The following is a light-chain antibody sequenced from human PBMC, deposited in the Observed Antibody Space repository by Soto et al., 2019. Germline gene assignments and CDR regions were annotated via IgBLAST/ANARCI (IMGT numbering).Light chain of an antibody. CDR3: QQYNSYSLT. Sequence: DIQMTQSPSTLSASVGDRVTITCRASQTLSSWLAWYQQKPGKPPKLLIYDVSTLESGVPSRFSGSGSGTEFTLTISSLQPDDFATYYCQQYNSYSLTFGGGTKVEIK. CDR1: QTLSSW. CDR2: DVS. J-gene: IGKJ4*01. V-gene: IGKV1-5*01.